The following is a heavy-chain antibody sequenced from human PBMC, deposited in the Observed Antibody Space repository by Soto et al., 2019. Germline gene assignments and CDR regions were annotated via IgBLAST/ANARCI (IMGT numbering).Heavy chain of an antibody. Sequence: VGSLRLSCTDSGFTFTSYGMGWVRQAPGKGLQWVSTIRGDGGQTHYTDSVKGRFSISSDNSKNTVYLQMDSLRAEDTAMYLCARDVGLDSDDFFAYWGQGTQVTVSS. D-gene: IGHD3-9*01. CDR3: ARDVGLDSDDFFAY. J-gene: IGHJ4*02. V-gene: IGHV3-23*01. CDR1: GFTFTSYG. CDR2: IRGDGGQT.